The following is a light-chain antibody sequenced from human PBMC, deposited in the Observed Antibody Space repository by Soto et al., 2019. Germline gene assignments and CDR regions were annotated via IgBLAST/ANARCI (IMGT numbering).Light chain of an antibody. CDR2: GAP. CDR1: QSVSIN. V-gene: IGKV3D-15*01. J-gene: IGKJ1*01. Sequence: EIVMTQSPATLSVSPGERASLSCRASQSVSINLAWYQQKPGQAPRLLIYGAPSRATGIPDRFSGSGSGTDFTLTISSLQAEDVAVYYCQQYYSTPRTFGQGTKVDIK. CDR3: QQYYSTPRT.